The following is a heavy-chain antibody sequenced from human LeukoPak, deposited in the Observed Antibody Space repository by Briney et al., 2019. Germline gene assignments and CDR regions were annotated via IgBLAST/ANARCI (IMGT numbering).Heavy chain of an antibody. D-gene: IGHD3-16*01. V-gene: IGHV4-59*08. CDR3: ARFSQYYDSPTHYLDY. CDR2: IYYTGST. Sequence: KASETLSLTCTVSGGSINNYYWSWARQPPGAGLEWLAYIYYTGSTNYNPSLKTRLTISVDTSKNQFSLGLNSVTAADTAVYYCARFSQYYDSPTHYLDYWGQGILVTVSS. CDR1: GGSINNYY. J-gene: IGHJ4*02.